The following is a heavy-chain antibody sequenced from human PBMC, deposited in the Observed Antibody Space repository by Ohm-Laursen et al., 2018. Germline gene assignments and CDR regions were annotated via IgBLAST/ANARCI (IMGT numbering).Heavy chain of an antibody. V-gene: IGHV3-23*01. CDR2: INDSGGDT. CDR3: ARGSLNGLDV. Sequence: SLRLSCAASGFTFSNYGMNWVRQAPGKGLEWVSSINDSGGDTYYADSVKGRFTISRDNSKNTLYLQMNSLRAEDTAVYYCARGSLNGLDVWGQGTTVTVSS. D-gene: IGHD3-16*01. CDR1: GFTFSNYG. J-gene: IGHJ6*02.